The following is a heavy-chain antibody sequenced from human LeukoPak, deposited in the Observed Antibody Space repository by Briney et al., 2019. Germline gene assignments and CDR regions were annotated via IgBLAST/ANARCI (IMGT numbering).Heavy chain of an antibody. J-gene: IGHJ3*02. CDR1: EFTFSSYS. V-gene: IGHV3-21*01. CDR3: ARDPLKRAFNI. CDR2: ISSTSSYI. Sequence: GGSLRLSCAASEFTFSSYSMNWVRQAPGKGLEWVSSISSTSSYIYYADSVKGRFTISRDNAKNSLYLQMNSLRAEDTAVYYCARDPLKRAFNIWGQGTMVTVSS.